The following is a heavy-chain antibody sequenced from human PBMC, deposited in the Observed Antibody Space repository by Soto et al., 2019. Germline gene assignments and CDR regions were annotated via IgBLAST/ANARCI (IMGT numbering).Heavy chain of an antibody. J-gene: IGHJ4*02. D-gene: IGHD3-22*01. CDR2: IIPIFGTA. CDR3: ARDRHGVEDHYDSSGYYYDLGY. Sequence: QVQLVQSGAEVKKPGSSVKVSCKASGGTFSSYAISWVRQAPGQGLEWMGGIIPIFGTANYAQKFQGRVTITADESTSTAYMELSSLRSEDTAVYYCARDRHGVEDHYDSSGYYYDLGYWGQGTLVTVSS. CDR1: GGTFSSYA. V-gene: IGHV1-69*01.